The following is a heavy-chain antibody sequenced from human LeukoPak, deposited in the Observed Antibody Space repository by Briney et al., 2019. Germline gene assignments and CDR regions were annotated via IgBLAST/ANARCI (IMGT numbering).Heavy chain of an antibody. CDR1: GCTFSSYA. D-gene: IGHD2-21*01. CDR2: IIPSFGTA. Sequence: SVKVSCKASGCTFSSYAISWVRQAPGQGLEWMGGIIPSFGTANYAQKFQGRVTITADESTSTAYMELRGLRSEDTAVYYCARGTVTTVIASPLYFFDYWGQGTLVTVSS. V-gene: IGHV1-69*01. J-gene: IGHJ4*02. CDR3: ARGTVTTVIASPLYFFDY.